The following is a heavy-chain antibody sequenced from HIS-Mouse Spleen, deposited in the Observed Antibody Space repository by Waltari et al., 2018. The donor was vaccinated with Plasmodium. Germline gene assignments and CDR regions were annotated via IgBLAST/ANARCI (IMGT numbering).Heavy chain of an antibody. Sequence: QVQLQASGPGLVKPSETLSLTCTVSGGSISSYTWSWIRQHTGKGLEWIVYSYYSGSTNYNPSLKRRVTICVDTSKNQFSLKLSSVTAADTAVYYCARLRYSYGYFDYWGQGTLVTVSS. D-gene: IGHD5-18*01. CDR1: GGSISSYT. V-gene: IGHV4-59*08. CDR2: SYYSGST. J-gene: IGHJ4*02. CDR3: ARLRYSYGYFDY.